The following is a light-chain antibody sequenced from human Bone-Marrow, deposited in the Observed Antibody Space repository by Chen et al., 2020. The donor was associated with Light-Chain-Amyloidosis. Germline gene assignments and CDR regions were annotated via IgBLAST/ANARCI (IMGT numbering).Light chain of an antibody. V-gene: IGLV3-25*03. CDR3: QSADSSGTYQVV. CDR1: DLLTKY. J-gene: IGLJ2*01. CDR2: CDT. Sequence: SYHRIQPPWAAGYPGLTGRHNCSGDDLLTKYADWYQQKPGQAPVLVIHCDTESPPGISARFSASSSATTATLTISGVQAEDEADYHCQSADSSGTYQVVFGGGTKLTVL.